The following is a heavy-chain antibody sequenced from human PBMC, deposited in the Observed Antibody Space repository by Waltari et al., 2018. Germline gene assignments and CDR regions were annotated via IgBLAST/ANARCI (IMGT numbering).Heavy chain of an antibody. CDR2: IYHSGSA. CDR1: GYSISSGYY. V-gene: IGHV4-38-2*01. J-gene: IGHJ3*02. D-gene: IGHD5-12*01. CDR3: ARHPRMATIYGAFDI. Sequence: QVQLQESGPGLVKPSETLSLTCAVSGYSISSGYYWGWIRQPPGKGLEWIGSIYHSGSAYYNPSLKSRVTISVDTSKNQFSLKLSSVTAADTAVYYCARHPRMATIYGAFDIWGQGTMVTVSS.